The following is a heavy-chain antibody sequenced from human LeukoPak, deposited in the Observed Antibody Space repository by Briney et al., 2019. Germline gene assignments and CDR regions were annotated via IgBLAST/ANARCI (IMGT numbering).Heavy chain of an antibody. CDR2: ISYDGNIK. CDR1: GFTFRTYG. J-gene: IGHJ4*02. Sequence: GGSLRLSCAASGFTFRTYGMHWVRQAPGKGLEWVAVISYDGNIKYYADSVKGRFTISRDNAENSLYLQMNSLRAEDTAVYYCARRGIRGVSLDYWGQGTLVTVSS. D-gene: IGHD3-10*01. V-gene: IGHV3-33*08. CDR3: ARRGIRGVSLDY.